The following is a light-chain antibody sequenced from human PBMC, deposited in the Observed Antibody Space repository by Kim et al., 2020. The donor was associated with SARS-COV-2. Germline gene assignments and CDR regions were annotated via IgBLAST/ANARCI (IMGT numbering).Light chain of an antibody. V-gene: IGKV3-15*01. CDR1: QSVSSK. CDR3: QEHNNWPYT. CDR2: GAS. Sequence: DIVLTQSPATLSVSPGERVTLSCRASQSVSSKLIWYQQKRGQAPRLLIFGASTRATGIPARFSGSGSGTEFTLTISSLQSEDFAVYYCQEHNNWPYTFGQGTKLEI. J-gene: IGKJ2*01.